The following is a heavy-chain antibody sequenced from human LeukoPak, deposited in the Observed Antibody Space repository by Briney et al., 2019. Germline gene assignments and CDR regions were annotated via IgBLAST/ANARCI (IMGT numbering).Heavy chain of an antibody. Sequence: ASVKVSCKASGYSFTTYDINWVRQATGQGLEWMGWMNPNSGNTGYAQRFQGRVTMTRDTSISTAYMELNSLTSEDTAVYYCTKNVRDTGTFDYWGQGTLVTVSS. CDR2: MNPNSGNT. V-gene: IGHV1-8*01. J-gene: IGHJ4*02. CDR1: GYSFTTYD. D-gene: IGHD5-18*01. CDR3: TKNVRDTGTFDY.